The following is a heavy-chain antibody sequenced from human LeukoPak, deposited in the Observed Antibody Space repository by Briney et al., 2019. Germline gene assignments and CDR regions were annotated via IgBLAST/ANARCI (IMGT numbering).Heavy chain of an antibody. CDR2: ISSSSSYI. D-gene: IGHD2-2*01. J-gene: IGHJ4*02. CDR3: ARDEGYCSSTSCYSDY. V-gene: IGHV3-21*01. CDR1: GFTCSSYS. Sequence: GGSLTFSCAASGFTCSSYSMNWVRQAPGKGVEWVSSISSSSSYIYYADSVKGRFTISRDNAKNSLYLQMNSLRAEDTAVYYCARDEGYCSSTSCYSDYWGQGTLATVSS.